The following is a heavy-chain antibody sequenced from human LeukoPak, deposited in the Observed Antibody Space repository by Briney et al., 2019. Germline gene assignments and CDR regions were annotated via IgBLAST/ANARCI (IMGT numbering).Heavy chain of an antibody. V-gene: IGHV4-34*01. CDR1: GGSFSGYY. D-gene: IGHD2-21*01. Sequence: SETLSLTCAVYGGSFSGYYWSWIRQPPGKGLEWIGEINHSGSTNYNPSLKSRVTISVDTSKNQFSLKLSSVTAADTAVYYCARHLNNCGDDCYIFDYWGQGTLVTVSS. J-gene: IGHJ4*02. CDR2: INHSGST. CDR3: ARHLNNCGDDCYIFDY.